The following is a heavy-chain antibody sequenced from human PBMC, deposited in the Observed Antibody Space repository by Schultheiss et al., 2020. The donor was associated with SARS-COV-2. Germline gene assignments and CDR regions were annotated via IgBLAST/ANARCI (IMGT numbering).Heavy chain of an antibody. Sequence: GESLKISCAASGFTFDDYAMHWVRQAPGKGLEWVSLISGDGGSTYYADSVKGRFTISRDNSKNSLYLQMNSLRTEDTALYYCAKDILSSGWSLHYYYGMDVWGQGTTVTVSS. J-gene: IGHJ6*02. CDR1: GFTFDDYA. D-gene: IGHD6-19*01. CDR3: AKDILSSGWSLHYYYGMDV. V-gene: IGHV3-43*02. CDR2: ISGDGGST.